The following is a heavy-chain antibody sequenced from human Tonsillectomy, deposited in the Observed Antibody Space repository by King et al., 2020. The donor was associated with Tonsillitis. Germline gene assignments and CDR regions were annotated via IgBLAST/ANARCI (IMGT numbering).Heavy chain of an antibody. CDR3: ARDPLGANTFDI. D-gene: IGHD3-16*01. V-gene: IGHV3-7*01. J-gene: IGHJ3*02. Sequence: VQLVESGGGLVQPGGSLRLSCAASVFTFSSYWMSWVRQAPGKGREWVSNIKQDGSEKYYVASVKGRFTISRDNAKNSLYLQNNSLRAEDTAVYYCARDPLGANTFDIWGQGTMVTVSS. CDR2: IKQDGSEK. CDR1: VFTFSSYW.